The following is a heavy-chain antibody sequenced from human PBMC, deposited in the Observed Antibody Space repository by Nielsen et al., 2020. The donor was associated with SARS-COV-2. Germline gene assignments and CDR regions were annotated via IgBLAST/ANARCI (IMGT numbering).Heavy chain of an antibody. CDR2: ISAYNGNT. Sequence: ASVKVSCQASGYTFTSYGISWVRQAPGQGLEWMGWISAYNGNTNYAQKLQGRVTMTTDTSTSTAYMELRSLRSDDTAVYYCARGGGVVVVPAPFEDWFDPWGQGTLVTVSS. D-gene: IGHD2-2*01. CDR1: GYTFTSYG. J-gene: IGHJ5*02. CDR3: ARGGGVVVVPAPFEDWFDP. V-gene: IGHV1-18*01.